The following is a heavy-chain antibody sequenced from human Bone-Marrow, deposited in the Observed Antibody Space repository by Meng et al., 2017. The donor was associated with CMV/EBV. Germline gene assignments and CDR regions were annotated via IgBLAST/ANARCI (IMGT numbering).Heavy chain of an antibody. CDR3: ARVGLKLERRNCYFDY. V-gene: IGHV1-2*02. D-gene: IGHD1-1*01. J-gene: IGHJ4*02. CDR1: GYTFTGYY. Sequence: ASVKVSCKASGYTFTGYYMHWVRQAPGQGLEWMGWINPNSGGTNYAQKFQGRVTMTRDTSISTAYMELSRLRSDDTAVYYCARVGLKLERRNCYFDYWGQGTLVTVPS. CDR2: INPNSGGT.